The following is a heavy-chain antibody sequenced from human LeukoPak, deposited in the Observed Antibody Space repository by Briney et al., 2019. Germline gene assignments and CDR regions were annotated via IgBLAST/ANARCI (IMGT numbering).Heavy chain of an antibody. Sequence: PGGSLRLSCAASGFTVSSNYMSWVRQAPGKGLEWVSVIYSGGSTYYADSVKGRSTISRDNSKNTLYLQMNSLRAEDTAVYYCARGLGVRGVVWFDPWGQGTLVTVSS. CDR2: IYSGGST. J-gene: IGHJ5*02. V-gene: IGHV3-53*01. CDR3: ARGLGVRGVVWFDP. D-gene: IGHD3-10*01. CDR1: GFTVSSNY.